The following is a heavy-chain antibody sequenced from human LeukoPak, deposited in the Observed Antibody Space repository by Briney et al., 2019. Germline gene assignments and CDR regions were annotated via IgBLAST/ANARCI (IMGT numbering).Heavy chain of an antibody. J-gene: IGHJ4*02. CDR2: IYYSGST. Sequence: SETLSLTCTVSGGSISGYYWNWIRQHPGKGLEWIGYIYYSGSTYYNPSLKSRVTISVDTSKNQFSLKLSSVTAADTAVYYCARSLAASCCYFDYWGQGTLVTVSS. V-gene: IGHV4-31*03. D-gene: IGHD2-15*01. CDR3: ARSLAASCCYFDY. CDR1: GGSISGYY.